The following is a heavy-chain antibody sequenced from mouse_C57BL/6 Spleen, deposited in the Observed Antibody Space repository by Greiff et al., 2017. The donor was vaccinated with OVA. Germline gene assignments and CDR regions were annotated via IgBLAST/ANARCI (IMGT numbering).Heavy chain of an antibody. Sequence: VMLVESGPGLVQPSQRLSITCTVSGFSLTSYGVHWVRQSPGKGLEWLGVIWRGGSTDYNAAFMSRLSITKDNSKSQVFFKMNSLQADDTAIYYCAKTGVYYGSSYEGYFDVWGTGTTVTVSS. J-gene: IGHJ1*03. CDR1: GFSLTSYG. D-gene: IGHD1-1*01. V-gene: IGHV2-5*01. CDR3: AKTGVYYGSSYEGYFDV. CDR2: IWRGGST.